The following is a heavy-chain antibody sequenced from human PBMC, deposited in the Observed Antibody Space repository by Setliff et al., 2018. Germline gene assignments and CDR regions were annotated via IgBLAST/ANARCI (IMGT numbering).Heavy chain of an antibody. CDR1: GFTFSGYY. D-gene: IGHD3-22*01. V-gene: IGHV3-23*01. J-gene: IGHJ3*02. CDR3: AKDYDTSDYYSLISPSAFDI. Sequence: GGSLRLSCAASGFTFSGYYMQWVRQAPGKGLEWVSYIGESGNNIHYADSVKGRFTIFRDNSKNTLYLQMNSLRAEDTALYYCAKDYDTSDYYSLISPSAFDIWGQGTMVTVSS. CDR2: IGESGNNI.